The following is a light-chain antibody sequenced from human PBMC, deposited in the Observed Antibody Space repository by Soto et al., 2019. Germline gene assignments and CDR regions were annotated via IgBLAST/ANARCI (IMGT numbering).Light chain of an antibody. Sequence: QPVLTQPASVSGSPGQSITISSTGTSSDVGGYNYVSWYQHHPGKVPKLMIYEVSNRPSGVSNRFSGSKSGNTASLTISGLQAEDEADYYCTSSTSSSTVVFGGGTKLTVL. CDR2: EVS. V-gene: IGLV2-14*01. CDR3: TSSTSSSTVV. J-gene: IGLJ2*01. CDR1: SSDVGGYNY.